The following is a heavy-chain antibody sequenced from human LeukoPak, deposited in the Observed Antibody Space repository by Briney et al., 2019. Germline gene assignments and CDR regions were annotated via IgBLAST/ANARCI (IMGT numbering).Heavy chain of an antibody. CDR3: ARGPYASGSYFSGGYYYYMDV. CDR2: IKQDGSEK. D-gene: IGHD3-10*01. V-gene: IGHV3-7*01. J-gene: IGHJ6*03. Sequence: IKQDGSEKYYVDSVKGRFTISRDNAKTSLYLQMNSLRAEDTAVYYCARGPYASGSYFSGGYYYYMDVWGKGTTVTISS.